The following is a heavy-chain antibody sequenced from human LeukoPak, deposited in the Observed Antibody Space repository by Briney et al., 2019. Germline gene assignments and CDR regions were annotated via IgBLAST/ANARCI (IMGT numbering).Heavy chain of an antibody. D-gene: IGHD3-10*01. Sequence: PGGSLRLSCAASGFTFSSYSMNWVRQAPGKGLEWVSSISSSSSYIYYADSVKGRFTISRDNAKNSLYLQMNSLRAEDTAVYYCARDLPYYYGSGISDYWGQGTLVTVSS. V-gene: IGHV3-21*01. CDR2: ISSSSSYI. CDR3: ARDLPYYYGSGISDY. CDR1: GFTFSSYS. J-gene: IGHJ4*02.